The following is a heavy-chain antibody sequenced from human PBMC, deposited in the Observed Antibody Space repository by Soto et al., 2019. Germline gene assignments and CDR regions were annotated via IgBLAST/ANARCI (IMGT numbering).Heavy chain of an antibody. CDR2: IYHSGST. Sequence: PSETLSLTCAVSGYSISSGYYWGWIRQPPGKGLEWIGSIYHSGSTYYNPSLKSRVTISVDTSKNQFSLKLSSVTAADTAVYYCARDGGSSSWYEVAVYNWFDPWGQGTLVTVS. CDR3: ARDGGSSSWYEVAVYNWFDP. CDR1: GYSISSGYY. D-gene: IGHD6-13*01. J-gene: IGHJ5*02. V-gene: IGHV4-38-2*02.